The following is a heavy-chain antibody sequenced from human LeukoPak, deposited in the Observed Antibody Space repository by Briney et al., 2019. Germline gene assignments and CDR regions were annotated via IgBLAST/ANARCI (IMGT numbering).Heavy chain of an antibody. CDR3: ARDAYYSDGSDYYSWFDP. Sequence: GGSLRLSCAASGFTFSTYAMSWVRQAPGKGLEWVSSISGSGGSADYADSVEGRFTISRDNSKNTLYLQLSSLRAEDTAVYYCARDAYYSDGSDYYSWFDPGGQGTLVTVSS. D-gene: IGHD3-22*01. CDR2: ISGSGGSA. J-gene: IGHJ5*02. V-gene: IGHV3-23*01. CDR1: GFTFSTYA.